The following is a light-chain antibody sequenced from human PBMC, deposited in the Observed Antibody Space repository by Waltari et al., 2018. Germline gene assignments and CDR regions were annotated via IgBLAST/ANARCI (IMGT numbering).Light chain of an antibody. CDR3: QQYNYWPPLT. J-gene: IGKJ4*01. V-gene: IGKV3-15*01. CDR2: DAS. Sequence: ETVMTQSPATLSVSPGERVPLSCRASETLSKKLAWYQDTSGQAPRLLIYDASTRATGIPPRFSGSGSGTEFTLTISSLQPEDFALYYCQQYNYWPPLTFGGGTNVEI. CDR1: ETLSKK.